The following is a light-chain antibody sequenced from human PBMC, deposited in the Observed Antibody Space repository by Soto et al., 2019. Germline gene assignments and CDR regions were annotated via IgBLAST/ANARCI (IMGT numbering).Light chain of an antibody. CDR2: GAS. Sequence: EIVLTQSPVTLSLSPLERATLSCIASQSVSSNYIAWYQQNPGQAPRLLIYGASTRATGIPDRFSGSGSGTDFTLTISRLEPEDFAVYFCQQYGRSPPFAFGQGTK. CDR3: QQYGRSPPFA. V-gene: IGKV3-20*01. J-gene: IGKJ2*01. CDR1: QSVSSNY.